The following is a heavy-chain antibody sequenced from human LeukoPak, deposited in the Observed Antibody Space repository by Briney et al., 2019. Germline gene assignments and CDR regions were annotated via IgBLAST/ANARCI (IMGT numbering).Heavy chain of an antibody. CDR1: GDSMRSHY. D-gene: IGHD3-22*01. J-gene: IGHJ4*02. Sequence: SETLSLTCTVSGDSMRSHYWSWTRQPPGKGLEWIGYISHIGSTNYNPSLKSRVTISLDTSRNQFSLKISSVTAADTAMYYCARSGDSSAYYSVWGQGTLVPVSS. CDR3: ARSGDSSAYYSV. V-gene: IGHV4-59*11. CDR2: ISHIGST.